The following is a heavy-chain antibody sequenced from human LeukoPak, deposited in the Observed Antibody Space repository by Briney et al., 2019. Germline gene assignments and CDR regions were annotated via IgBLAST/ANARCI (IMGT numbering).Heavy chain of an antibody. D-gene: IGHD6-19*01. V-gene: IGHV1-46*01. Sequence: GASVKVSCKASGYTFTSYGISWVRQAPGEGLEWIGIINPSGGSTIYAQEFQGRVTMTWDMSTSTVYMELSSLRSEDTAVYYCARSHYSRGWEYFDYWGQGTLVTVSS. J-gene: IGHJ4*02. CDR3: ARSHYSRGWEYFDY. CDR1: GYTFTSYG. CDR2: INPSGGST.